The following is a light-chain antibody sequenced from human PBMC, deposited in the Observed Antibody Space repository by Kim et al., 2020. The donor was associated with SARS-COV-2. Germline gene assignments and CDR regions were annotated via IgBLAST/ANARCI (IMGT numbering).Light chain of an antibody. Sequence: IQMNQSPSTLSASVGDRVTITCRASQRISGLLAWYQQRPGKAPKLLIYKASILQSGVPPRFSGSGSATEFTLSISSLQPDDFATYFCQQYDSDSTFGQGTKVEI. CDR2: KAS. V-gene: IGKV1-5*03. CDR1: QRISGL. CDR3: QQYDSDST. J-gene: IGKJ1*01.